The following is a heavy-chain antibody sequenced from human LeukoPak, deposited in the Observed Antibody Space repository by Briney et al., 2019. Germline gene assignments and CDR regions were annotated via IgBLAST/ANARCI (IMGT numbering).Heavy chain of an antibody. D-gene: IGHD5-12*01. Sequence: GGSLRFSCAASGFTVSSNSMSWVRQAPGKGLEWVSVIYSGGTTYYADSVKGRFTISKDNSKNTLYLQMNSLRAEDTAVYYCARDLYVDIVAPSGMDVWGQGTTVTVSS. CDR3: ARDLYVDIVAPSGMDV. J-gene: IGHJ6*02. CDR1: GFTVSSNS. V-gene: IGHV3-66*01. CDR2: IYSGGTT.